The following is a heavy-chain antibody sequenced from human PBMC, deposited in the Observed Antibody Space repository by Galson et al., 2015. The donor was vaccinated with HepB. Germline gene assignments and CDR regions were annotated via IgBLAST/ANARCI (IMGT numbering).Heavy chain of an antibody. CDR3: ASGVGLGRRYFDL. CDR1: GFTFSSYA. J-gene: IGHJ2*01. CDR2: ISYDGSNK. V-gene: IGHV3-30*04. Sequence: SLRLSCAASGFTFSSYAMHWVRQAPGKGLEWVAVISYDGSNKYYADSVKGRFTISRDNSKNTLYLQMNSLRAEDTAVYYCASGVGLGRRYFDLWGRGTLVTVSS. D-gene: IGHD3-3*01.